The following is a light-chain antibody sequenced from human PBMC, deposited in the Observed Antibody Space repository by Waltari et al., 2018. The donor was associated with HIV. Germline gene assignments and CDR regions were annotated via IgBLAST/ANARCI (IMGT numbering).Light chain of an antibody. CDR3: TSYASSSSLL. V-gene: IGLV2-14*01. CDR2: EVR. J-gene: IGLJ2*01. CDR1: STDVGGYNY. Sequence: QSALTQPATVSGSPGQSITISCTGGSTDVGGYNYVPWYQHLPGKAPKLIIYEVRNRPSGVSNRFSGSKSGNTASLTISGLQAEDEADYYCTSYASSSSLLFGGGTKLTVL.